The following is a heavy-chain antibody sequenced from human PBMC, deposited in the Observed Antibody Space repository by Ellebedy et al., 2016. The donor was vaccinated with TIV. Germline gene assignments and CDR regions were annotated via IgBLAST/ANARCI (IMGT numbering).Heavy chain of an antibody. CDR1: GFTFRSYA. CDR2: ISYDGSNK. J-gene: IGHJ6*02. V-gene: IGHV3-30*18. Sequence: GGSLRLSCTASGFTFRSYAMNWVRQAPGKGLEWLAFISYDGSNKYYADSVKGRFTISRDSSKNTLYLEMNSLTAEDTAMSYCAKEAYDILTGSQMNGMDVWGQGTTVTVSS. CDR3: AKEAYDILTGSQMNGMDV. D-gene: IGHD3-9*01.